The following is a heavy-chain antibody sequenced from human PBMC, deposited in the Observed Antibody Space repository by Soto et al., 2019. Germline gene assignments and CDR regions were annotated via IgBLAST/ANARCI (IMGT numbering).Heavy chain of an antibody. CDR3: AKGPHSGYSTSFFDY. J-gene: IGHJ4*02. CDR2: ISGGGTST. Sequence: PGGSLRLSCAASGFTFSNFAMSWVRQAPGKGLDWVSTISGGGTSTYYADSVKGRFTLSRDISKNTLYLQMNSLRAEDMAVYYCAKGPHSGYSTSFFDYWGQGTPVTVSS. CDR1: GFTFSNFA. D-gene: IGHD5-18*01. V-gene: IGHV3-23*01.